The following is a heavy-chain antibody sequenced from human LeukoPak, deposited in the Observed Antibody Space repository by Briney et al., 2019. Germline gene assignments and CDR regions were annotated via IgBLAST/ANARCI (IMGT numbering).Heavy chain of an antibody. CDR2: IKQDGTEK. J-gene: IGHJ4*02. CDR1: RFTFSSYW. CDR3: ASLRRDSGDY. V-gene: IGHV3-7*01. D-gene: IGHD4-17*01. Sequence: PGGSLRLSCAASRFTFSSYWMSWVRQAPGKGLEWVANIKQDGTEKYYVDSVKGRFTISRDNAKNSLYLQMNSLRAEDTAVYYCASLRRDSGDYWGQGTLVTVSS.